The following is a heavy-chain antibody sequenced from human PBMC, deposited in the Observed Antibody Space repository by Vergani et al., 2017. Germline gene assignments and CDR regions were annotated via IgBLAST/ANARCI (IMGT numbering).Heavy chain of an antibody. CDR3: ARSGSYSRYYFDY. Sequence: QVQLQQWGAGLLKPAETLSLTCAVYGYSISSGYYWGWIRQPPGKGLEWIGSIYHSGSTYYNPSLKSRVTISVDTSKNQFSLKLSSVTAADTAVYYCARSGSYSRYYFDYWGQGTLVTVSS. J-gene: IGHJ4*02. CDR2: IYHSGST. CDR1: GYSISSGYY. D-gene: IGHD1-26*01. V-gene: IGHV4-38-2*01.